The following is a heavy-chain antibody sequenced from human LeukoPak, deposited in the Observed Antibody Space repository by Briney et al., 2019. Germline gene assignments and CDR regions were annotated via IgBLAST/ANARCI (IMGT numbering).Heavy chain of an antibody. D-gene: IGHD4-17*01. CDR2: IYHSGST. CDR1: GYSISSGYY. J-gene: IGHJ4*02. Sequence: SETLSLICTVSGYSISSGYYWGWIRQPPGKGLEWIGSIYHSGSTYYNPSLKSRVTISVDTSKNQFSLKLSSVTAADTAVYYCARGTLTTFDYWGQGTLVTVSS. CDR3: ARGTLTTFDY. V-gene: IGHV4-38-2*02.